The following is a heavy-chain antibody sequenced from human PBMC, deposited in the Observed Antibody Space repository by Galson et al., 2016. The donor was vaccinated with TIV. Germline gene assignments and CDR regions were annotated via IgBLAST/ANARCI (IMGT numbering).Heavy chain of an antibody. V-gene: IGHV1-46*01. CDR3: VRGGGIGVVIPY. Sequence: CKASGNTFSSHYYHWVRQAPGQGLAWMGMINPTGGSTNYAQKFQGRVTMTRDTSTSTVDMELRSLTSEDTAVYYCVRGGGIGVVIPYWGQGTLVTVSS. CDR2: INPTGGST. D-gene: IGHD2-21*01. CDR1: GNTFSSHY. J-gene: IGHJ4*02.